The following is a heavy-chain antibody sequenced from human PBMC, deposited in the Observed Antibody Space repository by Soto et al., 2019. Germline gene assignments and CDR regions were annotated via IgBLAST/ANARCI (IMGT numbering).Heavy chain of an antibody. Sequence: GESLKISCAASGFTFSSYWMSWVRQAPGKGLEWVANIKQDGSEKYYVDSVKGRFTISRDNAKNSLYLQMNSLRAEDTAVYYCARGSPANDYWGQGTLVTVSS. V-gene: IGHV3-7*03. J-gene: IGHJ4*02. CDR3: ARGSPANDY. CDR2: IKQDGSEK. CDR1: GFTFSSYW.